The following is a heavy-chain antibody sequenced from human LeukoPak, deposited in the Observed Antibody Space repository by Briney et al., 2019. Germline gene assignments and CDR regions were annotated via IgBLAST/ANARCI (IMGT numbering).Heavy chain of an antibody. CDR2: FHPENDEI. J-gene: IGHJ4*02. CDR3: VTGDHSPYYFHY. Sequence: GASVTVSCTVSGSSLSGLSMHWVRHSRPKGLEWLGGFHPENDEIIYAENFQGRDTMTEDTSTDTAYMELRSLRSEDTAVYYCVTGDHSPYYFHYWGQGTLVTVSS. D-gene: IGHD1-26*01. V-gene: IGHV1-24*01. CDR1: GSSLSGLS.